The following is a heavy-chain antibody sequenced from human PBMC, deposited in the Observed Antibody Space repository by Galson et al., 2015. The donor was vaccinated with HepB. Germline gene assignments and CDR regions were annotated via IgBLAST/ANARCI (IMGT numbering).Heavy chain of an antibody. V-gene: IGHV7-4-1*02. D-gene: IGHD6-13*01. Sequence: SVKVSCKASGYTFTSYAMNWVRQAPRQGLEWMGWINTNTGNPTYAQGFTGRFVFSLDTSVSTAYLQISSLKAEDTAVYYCARGYGSSWYNWFDPWGQGTLVTVSS. CDR2: INTNTGNP. CDR1: GYTFTSYA. J-gene: IGHJ5*02. CDR3: ARGYGSSWYNWFDP.